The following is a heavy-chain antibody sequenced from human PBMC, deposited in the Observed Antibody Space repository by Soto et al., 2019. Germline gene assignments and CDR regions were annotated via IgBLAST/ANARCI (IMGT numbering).Heavy chain of an antibody. J-gene: IGHJ4*02. V-gene: IGHV5-51*01. CDR3: ARQPKYCGGDCYIDY. CDR2: IYPGDSDT. CDR1: GYSFTSYW. Sequence: PGESLKISCKGSGYSFTSYWIGWVRQMPGKGLEWMGIIYPGDSDTRYSPSFQGQVTISADKSISTAYLQWSSLKASDTAMYYCARQPKYCGGDCYIDYWGQGTLVTVSS. D-gene: IGHD2-21*02.